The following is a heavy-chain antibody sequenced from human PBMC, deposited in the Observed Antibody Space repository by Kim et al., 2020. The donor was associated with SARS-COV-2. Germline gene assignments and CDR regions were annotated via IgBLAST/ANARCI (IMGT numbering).Heavy chain of an antibody. CDR1: GFTFSSYA. CDR2: ISYDGSNK. CDR3: ARDPAREPVGGENWFDP. Sequence: GGSLRLSCAASGFTFSSYAMHWVRQAPGKGLEWVAVISYDGSNKYYADSVKGRFTISRDNSKNTLYLQMNSLRAEDTAVYYCARDPAREPVGGENWFDPWGQGTLVTVSS. V-gene: IGHV3-30-3*01. D-gene: IGHD3-16*01. J-gene: IGHJ5*02.